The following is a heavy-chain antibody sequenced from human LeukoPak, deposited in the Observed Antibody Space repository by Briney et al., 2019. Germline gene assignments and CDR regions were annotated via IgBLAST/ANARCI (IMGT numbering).Heavy chain of an antibody. J-gene: IGHJ3*02. Sequence: SETLSLTCTVSGGSISSGGYYWSWIRQHPGKGLEWIGYIYYSGSTYYNPSLKSRVTISVDTSKNQFSLKLSSVTVADTAVYYCARDERNSGYSPGAFDIWGQGTMVTVSS. V-gene: IGHV4-31*03. CDR3: ARDERNSGYSPGAFDI. CDR2: IYYSGST. D-gene: IGHD5-12*01. CDR1: GGSISSGGYY.